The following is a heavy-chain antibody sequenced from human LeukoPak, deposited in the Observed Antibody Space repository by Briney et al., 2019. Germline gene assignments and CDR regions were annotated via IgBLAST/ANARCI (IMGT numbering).Heavy chain of an antibody. Sequence: PGGSLRLSCAASRFTFSNYKLNWVRQAPGQGLEWVSSISSSSTYIYYADSVKGRFTISRDNARNSLYLQMNRLRAEDTAVYYCARESASGEFDYWGQGTLVTVSS. V-gene: IGHV3-21*01. CDR1: RFTFSNYK. CDR3: ARESASGEFDY. J-gene: IGHJ4*02. CDR2: ISSSSTYI. D-gene: IGHD6-19*01.